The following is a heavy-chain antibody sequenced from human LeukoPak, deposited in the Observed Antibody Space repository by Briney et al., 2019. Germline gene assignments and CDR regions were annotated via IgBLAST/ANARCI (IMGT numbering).Heavy chain of an antibody. V-gene: IGHV4-4*02. J-gene: IGHJ4*02. CDR3: ARGPRVIVVVITTGFDY. CDR1: GGSISSSNW. Sequence: PSGTLSLTCAVSGGSISSSNWWSWVRQPPGKGLEWIGEIYHSGSTNYNPSLKSRVTISADTSKNQFSLKLSSVTAADTAVYYCARGPRVIVVVITTGFDYWGQGTLVTVSS. CDR2: IYHSGST. D-gene: IGHD3-22*01.